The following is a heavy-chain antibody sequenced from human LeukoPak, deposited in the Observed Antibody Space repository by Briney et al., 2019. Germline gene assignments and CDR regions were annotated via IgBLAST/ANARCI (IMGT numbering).Heavy chain of an antibody. Sequence: PSETLSLTCTVSGGSINTSGYYWIWIRQPPGTGLEWIATIFYSGYTYFNPSLKSRVTISVDTSKNQFSLKLSSVTAADTAVYYCARVRAMVRNLDYWGQGTLVTVSS. CDR2: IFYSGYT. CDR3: ARVRAMVRNLDY. CDR1: GGSINTSGYY. V-gene: IGHV4-39*07. D-gene: IGHD3-10*01. J-gene: IGHJ4*02.